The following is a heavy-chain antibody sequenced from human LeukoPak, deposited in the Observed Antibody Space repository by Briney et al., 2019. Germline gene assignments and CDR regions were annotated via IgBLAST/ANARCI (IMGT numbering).Heavy chain of an antibody. CDR1: GYTFTAFY. CDR2: LVPSRGSP. Sequence: ASVTVSCKASGYTFTAFYIHWVRQAPGQGLEWMAKLVPSRGSPSYAQNFQGRVTVTRDTSTSTVHMELSGLRSEDTAVYYCARDQEGFDYWGQGTLVTVSS. J-gene: IGHJ4*02. V-gene: IGHV1-46*01. CDR3: ARDQEGFDY.